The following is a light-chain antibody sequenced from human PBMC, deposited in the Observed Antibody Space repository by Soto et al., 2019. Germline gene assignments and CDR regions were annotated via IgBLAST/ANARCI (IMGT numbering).Light chain of an antibody. V-gene: IGLV2-8*01. CDR2: EVS. Sequence: QSALTQPPSASGSPGQSVTISCTGTSSDVGGYNYVSWYQQHPGKAPKLMIYEVSKRPSGVPDRFSGSKSDNTSSLTVSGLQAEYEADYYCSSYAGSNNLVFGGGTKLTVL. CDR3: SSYAGSNNLV. J-gene: IGLJ3*02. CDR1: SSDVGGYNY.